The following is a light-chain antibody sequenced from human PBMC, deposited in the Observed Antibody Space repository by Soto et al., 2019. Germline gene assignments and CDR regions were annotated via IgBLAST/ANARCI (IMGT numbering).Light chain of an antibody. Sequence: DIQLTQSPSFLSASVGDRVTITCRASQGISTYLAWYQQKPGKAPKLLIYAASTLQSGVPSRFSGSGSGTEFTLTISSLQPEDFATYYCQQLNNYVLTFGGWTKVEIK. CDR3: QQLNNYVLT. J-gene: IGKJ4*01. V-gene: IGKV1-9*01. CDR2: AAS. CDR1: QGISTY.